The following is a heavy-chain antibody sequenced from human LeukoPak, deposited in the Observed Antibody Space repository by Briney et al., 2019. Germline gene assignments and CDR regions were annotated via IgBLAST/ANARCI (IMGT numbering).Heavy chain of an antibody. CDR1: GGSISSYY. CDR3: ARYSSGWQRDHDAFDI. J-gene: IGHJ3*02. D-gene: IGHD6-19*01. CDR2: INHSGST. Sequence: PSEALSLTCTVSGGSISSYYWSWIRQPPGKGLEWIGEINHSGSTNYNPSLKSRVTISVDTSKNQFSLKLSSVTAADTAVYYCARYSSGWQRDHDAFDIWGQGTMVTVSS. V-gene: IGHV4-34*01.